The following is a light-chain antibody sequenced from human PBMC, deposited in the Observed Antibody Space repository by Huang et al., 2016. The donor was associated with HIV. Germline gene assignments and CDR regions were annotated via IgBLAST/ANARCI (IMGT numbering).Light chain of an antibody. Sequence: EIVMTQSPATLSVSPGERATLSCRSSQRVTSLAWYQQKPGQPPRHLIYGASTRATGIPDFTLTISSLQSEDCAVYYCQQYNNWPSITVGQGTRLEMK. V-gene: IGKV3-15*01. CDR1: QRVTS. CDR2: GAS. CDR3: QQYNNWPSIT. J-gene: IGKJ5*01.